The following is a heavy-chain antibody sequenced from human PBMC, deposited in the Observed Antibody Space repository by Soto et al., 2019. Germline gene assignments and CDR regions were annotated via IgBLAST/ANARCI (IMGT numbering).Heavy chain of an antibody. CDR2: IYYSGST. J-gene: IGHJ1*01. CDR3: ASRVAPIGVDH. D-gene: IGHD5-12*01. V-gene: IGHV4-39*01. CDR1: GGSLSSSANY. Sequence: SETLPLPCTVSGGSLSSSANYLGWLRQPPGKGLEWIGSIYYSGSTYYNPSLKSRVTISVDTSKNQFSLKLSSVTAADTAVYYCASRVAPIGVDHWGQGTLVTVSS.